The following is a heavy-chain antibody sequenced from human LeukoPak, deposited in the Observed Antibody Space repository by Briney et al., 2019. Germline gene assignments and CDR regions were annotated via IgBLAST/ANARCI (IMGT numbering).Heavy chain of an antibody. J-gene: IGHJ6*02. Sequence: PGGSLRLSCAASGFTVSSNYMSWVRQAPRKGLEWVSSISSSSSYIYYADSVKGRFTISRDNAKNSLYLQMNSLRAEDTAVYYCARRGVLWFGELFYYGMDVWGQGTTVTVSS. CDR1: GFTVSSNY. D-gene: IGHD3-10*01. CDR3: ARRGVLWFGELFYYGMDV. V-gene: IGHV3-21*04. CDR2: ISSSSSYI.